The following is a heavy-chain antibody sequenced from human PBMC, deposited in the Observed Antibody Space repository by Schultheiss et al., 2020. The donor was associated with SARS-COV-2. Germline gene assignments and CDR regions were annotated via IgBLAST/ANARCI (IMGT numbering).Heavy chain of an antibody. CDR3: ARERRHFDY. J-gene: IGHJ4*02. V-gene: IGHV3-23*01. CDR2: ISGSGAST. CDR1: VFPFACSS. Sequence: GGSLRLSCAASVFPFACSSLPLFRQAPGKGLEWVSGISGSGASTYYADSVKGRFTISRDNAKNSLFLQMNSLRAEDTAVYYCARERRHFDYWGQGTLVTVSS.